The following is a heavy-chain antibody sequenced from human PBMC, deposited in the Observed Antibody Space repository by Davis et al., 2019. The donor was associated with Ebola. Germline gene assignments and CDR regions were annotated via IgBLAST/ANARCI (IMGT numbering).Heavy chain of an antibody. J-gene: IGHJ5*02. D-gene: IGHD5-18*01. V-gene: IGHV3-21*01. CDR3: ARDRYSYGYDWFDP. CDR1: GFTFSSYS. Sequence: GESLKISCAASGFTFSSYSMNWVRQAPGKGLEWVSSISSSSSYIYYADSVKGRFTISRDNAKNSLYLQMNSLRAEDTAVYYCARDRYSYGYDWFDPWGQGTLVTVSS. CDR2: ISSSSSYI.